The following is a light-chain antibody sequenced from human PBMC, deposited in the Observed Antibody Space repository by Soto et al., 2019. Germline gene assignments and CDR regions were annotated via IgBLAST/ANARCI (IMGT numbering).Light chain of an antibody. CDR3: GTWDSSLSAGV. J-gene: IGLJ1*01. CDR2: ENN. CDR1: SSNIGNNY. V-gene: IGLV1-51*01. Sequence: QSVLTQPPSVSADPGQKVTISCSGSSSNIGNNYVSWYQQLPGTAPKLLIYENNKRPSGIPDRFSGSKFGTSATLAITGLQAGDEADFYCGTWDSSLSAGVFGTGTKVTVL.